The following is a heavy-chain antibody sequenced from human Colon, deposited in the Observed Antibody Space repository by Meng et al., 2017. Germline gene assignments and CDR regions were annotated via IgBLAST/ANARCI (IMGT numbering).Heavy chain of an antibody. D-gene: IGHD2-2*01. CDR2: INAGNGDT. CDR1: GYNFTRFA. Sequence: QGQHVQSGAEVKKPGASVKVSCKASGYNFTRFALHWVRQAPGQRLEWMGWINAGNGDTKYSQKFQGRLTITRDTSASTAYLELRSLTSEDTTVYYCARWANALDDWGQGTLVTVSS. J-gene: IGHJ4*02. V-gene: IGHV1-3*01. CDR3: ARWANALDD.